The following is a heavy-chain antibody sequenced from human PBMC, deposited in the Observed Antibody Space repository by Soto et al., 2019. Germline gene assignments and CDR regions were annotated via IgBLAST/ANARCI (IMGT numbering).Heavy chain of an antibody. J-gene: IGHJ3*02. CDR1: GGSFGGYY. CDR3: ARGRYSDSSGFYDAFDI. CDR2: INQSGST. D-gene: IGHD3-22*01. Sequence: SETLSLICAVYGGSFGGYYWNWIRMPPGKWLEWIGQINQSGSTNYSPSLKSRVTVSVDSSNNQFSLNLHSLTAADTAVYYCARGRYSDSSGFYDAFDIWGQGTMVT. V-gene: IGHV4-34*01.